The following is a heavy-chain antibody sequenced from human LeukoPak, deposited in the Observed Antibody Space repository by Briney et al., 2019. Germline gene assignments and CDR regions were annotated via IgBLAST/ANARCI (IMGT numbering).Heavy chain of an antibody. D-gene: IGHD6-13*01. CDR1: GGSISSGSYY. J-gene: IGHJ3*02. V-gene: IGHV4-61*02. CDR3: ARVAAAGADAFDI. Sequence: PSETLSLTCTVSGGSISSGSYYWSWVRQPAGKGLEWIGRIYTSGSTNYNPSLKSRVTISVDTSKNQFSLKLSSVTAADTAVYYCARVAAAGADAFDIWGQGTMVTVSS. CDR2: IYTSGST.